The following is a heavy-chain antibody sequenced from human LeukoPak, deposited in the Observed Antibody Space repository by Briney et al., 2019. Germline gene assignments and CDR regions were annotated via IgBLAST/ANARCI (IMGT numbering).Heavy chain of an antibody. J-gene: IGHJ4*02. CDR1: GFTFDDYA. CDR3: AKGYSSGWLEYYFDY. Sequence: GGSLRLSCAASGFTFDDYAMHWVRQAPGKGLEWVSGISWNSGSIGYADSVKGRFTISRDNAKNSLYLQMNSLRAEDMALYYCAKGYSSGWLEYYFDYWGQGTLVTVSS. CDR2: ISWNSGSI. V-gene: IGHV3-9*03. D-gene: IGHD6-19*01.